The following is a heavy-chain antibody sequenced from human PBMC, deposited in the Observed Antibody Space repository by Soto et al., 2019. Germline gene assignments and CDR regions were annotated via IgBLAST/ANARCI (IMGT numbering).Heavy chain of an antibody. CDR3: ARWSYLDY. V-gene: IGHV3-23*01. CDR1: GFSFGSYA. CDR2: ISGSDGKT. J-gene: IGHJ4*02. D-gene: IGHD3-3*01. Sequence: DVQLWESGGGLVQPGGSLRLSCAASGFSFGSYALSWVRQAPGKGLAWVSTISGSDGKTFYADAVKGRFSISRDTSQSTLYLQMNSLRADDTAMYYCARWSYLDYWGQGTRVTVSS.